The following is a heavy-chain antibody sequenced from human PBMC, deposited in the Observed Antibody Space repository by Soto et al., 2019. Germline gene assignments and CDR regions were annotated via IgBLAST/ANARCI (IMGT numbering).Heavy chain of an antibody. CDR2: IYWDDDK. Sequence: QITLKESGPTLVKPTQTLTLTCTFSGFSLSSTRMAVGWIRQPPGKALEWLALIYWDDDKRYSPFLKSRLTLXXXTXXNQVVLTRSNMDPVDTARYYCAHIVVAGLGYYFDYWGQGTLVTVSS. D-gene: IGHD6-19*01. CDR3: AHIVVAGLGYYFDY. V-gene: IGHV2-5*02. CDR1: GFSLSSTRMA. J-gene: IGHJ4*02.